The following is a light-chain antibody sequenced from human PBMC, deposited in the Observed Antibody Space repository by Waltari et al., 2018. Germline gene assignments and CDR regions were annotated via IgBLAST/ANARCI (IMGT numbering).Light chain of an antibody. CDR2: RNN. CDR1: SSNIGSGYD. V-gene: IGLV1-40*01. J-gene: IGLJ3*02. Sequence: QSVLTPPPSVSGAPGQRVTISCNGSSSNIGSGYDVHWYQQLPGTAPKVLMYRNNNRPSGVPDRFSGSKSGTSASLAITGLQAEDEADYFCQSYDSSLSGSGVFGGGTRLTVL. CDR3: QSYDSSLSGSGV.